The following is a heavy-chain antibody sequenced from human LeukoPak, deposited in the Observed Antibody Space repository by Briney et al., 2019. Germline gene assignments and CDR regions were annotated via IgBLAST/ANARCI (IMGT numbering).Heavy chain of an antibody. CDR2: ISSSSSYI. CDR1: GFTFSSYS. J-gene: IGHJ5*02. CDR3: AKTKLYYYDGDNWFDP. V-gene: IGHV3-21*01. Sequence: PGGSLRLSCAASGFTFSSYSMNWVRQAPGKGLEWVSSISSSSSYIYYADSVKGRFTISRDNAKNSLYLQMNSLRAEDTAVYYCAKTKLYYYDGDNWFDPWGQGTLVTVSS. D-gene: IGHD3-22*01.